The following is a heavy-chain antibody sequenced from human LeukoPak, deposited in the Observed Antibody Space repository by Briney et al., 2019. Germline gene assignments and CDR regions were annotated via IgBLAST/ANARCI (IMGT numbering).Heavy chain of an antibody. D-gene: IGHD3-22*01. Sequence: GGSLRLSCAAFGFTFSSYAMSWVRQAPGKGLEWVSAISGSGGSTYYADSVKGRFTISRDNSKNTLYLQMNSLRAEDTAVYYCAKDRRSVYYDSSGYLYFDYWGQGILVTVSS. CDR1: GFTFSSYA. J-gene: IGHJ4*02. CDR3: AKDRRSVYYDSSGYLYFDY. V-gene: IGHV3-23*01. CDR2: ISGSGGST.